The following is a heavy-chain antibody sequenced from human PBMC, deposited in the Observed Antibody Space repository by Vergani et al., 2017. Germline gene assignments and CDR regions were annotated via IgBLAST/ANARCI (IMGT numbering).Heavy chain of an antibody. CDR1: GGTFSSYT. V-gene: IGHV1-69*02. CDR3: AAATGITGTSDSALDFYYYYGMDV. J-gene: IGHJ6*04. D-gene: IGHD1-7*01. Sequence: QVQLVQSGAEVKKPGSSVKVSCKASGGTFSSYTISWVRQAPGQGLEWMGRIIPILGIANYAQKFQGRVTITADKSTSTAYMELSSLRSEDTAVYYCAAATGITGTSDSALDFYYYYGMDVWGKGTTVTVSS. CDR2: IIPILGIA.